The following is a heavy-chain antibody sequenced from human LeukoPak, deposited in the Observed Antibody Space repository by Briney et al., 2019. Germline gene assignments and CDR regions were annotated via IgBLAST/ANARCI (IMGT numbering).Heavy chain of an antibody. CDR1: GGSISSYY. D-gene: IGHD4-17*01. CDR3: ARGYGDYAFDY. V-gene: IGHV4-59*01. Sequence: SETLSLTCTVSGGSISSYYWSWIRQPPGKGLEWIGYIYYSGSTNYNPSLKSRVTISVDTSKNQFYLKLSSVTAADTAVYYCARGYGDYAFDYWGQGTLVTVSS. J-gene: IGHJ4*02. CDR2: IYYSGST.